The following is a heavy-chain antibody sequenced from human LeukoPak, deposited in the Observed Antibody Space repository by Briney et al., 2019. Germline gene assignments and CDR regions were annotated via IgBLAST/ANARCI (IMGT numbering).Heavy chain of an antibody. CDR1: GFTFSSYW. CDR3: ATIYYYVSGDSSP. Sequence: GGSLRLSCAASGFTFSSYWMHCVRQAPGKGLVWVSRINSDGSSTSYADSVKGRFTISRDNAKNTLYLQMNSLRAEDTAVYYCATIYYYVSGDSSPWGQGTLVTVSS. J-gene: IGHJ5*02. V-gene: IGHV3-74*01. D-gene: IGHD3-10*01. CDR2: INSDGSST.